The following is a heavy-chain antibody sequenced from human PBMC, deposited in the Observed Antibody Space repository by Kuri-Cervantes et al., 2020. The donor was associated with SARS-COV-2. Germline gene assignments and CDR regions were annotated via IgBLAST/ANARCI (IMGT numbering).Heavy chain of an antibody. V-gene: IGHV4-31*03. J-gene: IGHJ4*02. CDR3: ARVVPGYCSGGSCHVGHFDY. Sequence: SETLSLTCTISGGPISSGGYYWSWIRQHPGKGLEWIAYIYYSGTTHYNPSLKSRLTISVDTSKNQFSLKLTSVTAADTAVYYCARVVPGYCSGGSCHVGHFDYWGQGTLVTVSS. CDR2: IYYSGTT. D-gene: IGHD2-15*01. CDR1: GGPISSGGYY.